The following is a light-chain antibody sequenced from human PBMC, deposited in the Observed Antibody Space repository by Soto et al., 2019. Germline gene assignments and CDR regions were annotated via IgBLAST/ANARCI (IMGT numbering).Light chain of an antibody. V-gene: IGLV2-14*01. J-gene: IGLJ2*01. CDR3: TSYSSSSPVL. CDR1: MRDVGAYNL. Sequence: QSALTQPASVSGSAGQSITISCSGTMRDVGAYNLVSWYQQHPGTAPKLIIYEVRNRPSGISSRFSGSRSGNTASLTISGLQPEDEADYYCTSYSSSSPVLFGGGTKLTVL. CDR2: EVR.